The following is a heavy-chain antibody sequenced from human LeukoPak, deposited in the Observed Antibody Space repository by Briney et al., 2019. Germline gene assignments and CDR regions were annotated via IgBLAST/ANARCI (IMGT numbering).Heavy chain of an antibody. V-gene: IGHV3-9*01. J-gene: IGHJ3*01. D-gene: IGHD3-9*01. CDR2: ISWDSGSQ. Sequence: GRSLRLSCVGSGFSLEDYAMHWVRQVPGKGLEWVSSISWDSGSQAYTDSVKGRFTISRDNDKNSLYLQMNSLRLEDTVFYYCIKDMGFDLLKDAFHVWGQGTLVTVSS. CDR1: GFSLEDYA. CDR3: IKDMGFDLLKDAFHV.